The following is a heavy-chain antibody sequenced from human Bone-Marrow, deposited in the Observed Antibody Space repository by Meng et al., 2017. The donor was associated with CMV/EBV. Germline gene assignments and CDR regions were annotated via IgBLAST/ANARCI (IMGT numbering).Heavy chain of an antibody. J-gene: IGHJ4*02. CDR1: GFTFSSYA. CDR2: ISYDGSNK. CDR3: ARDAYDYSNYPLGYFGY. V-gene: IGHV3-30-3*01. Sequence: GESLKISSAASGFTFSSYAMHWVRQAPGKGLEWVAVISYDGSNKYYADSVKGRFTISRDNSKNTLYLKMNSLRAEDTAVYYWARDAYDYSNYPLGYFGYWGQGTLVTVSS. D-gene: IGHD4-11*01.